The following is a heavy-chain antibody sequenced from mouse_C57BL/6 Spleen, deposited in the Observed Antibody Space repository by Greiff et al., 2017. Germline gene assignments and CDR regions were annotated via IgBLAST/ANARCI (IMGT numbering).Heavy chain of an antibody. CDR2: INPGSGGT. V-gene: IGHV1-54*01. CDR3: ARHYSNYEGVFFAY. Sequence: QVQLQQSGAELVRPGTSVKVSCKASGYAFTNYLIEWVKQRPGQGLEWIGVINPGSGGTNYNEKFKGKATLTADKSSSTAYMQLSSLTSEDSAVYFCARHYSNYEGVFFAYWGQGTLVTVSA. D-gene: IGHD2-5*01. CDR1: GYAFTNYL. J-gene: IGHJ3*01.